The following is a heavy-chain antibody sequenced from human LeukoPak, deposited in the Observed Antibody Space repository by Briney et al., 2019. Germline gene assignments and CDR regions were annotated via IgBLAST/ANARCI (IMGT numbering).Heavy chain of an antibody. CDR1: GDSFTDYY. Sequence: SETLSLTCNVIGDSFTDYYWNWIRQPPGKGLEWIGYIYYNENSNYSPSLKGRVTLSVDTSRNQFSLHLASVAAADTAMYYCARDGGLQSHFDFWGQGILVTVAS. CDR3: ARDGGLQSHFDF. D-gene: IGHD3-16*01. J-gene: IGHJ4*02. V-gene: IGHV4-59*01. CDR2: IYYNENS.